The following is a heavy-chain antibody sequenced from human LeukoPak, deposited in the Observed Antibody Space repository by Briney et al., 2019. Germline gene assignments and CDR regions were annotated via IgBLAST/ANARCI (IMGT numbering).Heavy chain of an antibody. CDR1: GGSISSYY. CDR3: ARETITSSPKYFDY. J-gene: IGHJ4*02. Sequence: KPSETLSLTCTVSGGSISSYYWSWIRQPAGKGLEWIGRIYTSGSTNYNPSLKSRVTMSVDTSKNQFSLKLSSVTAADTAVYYCARETITSSPKYFDYWGQGTLVTVSS. CDR2: IYTSGST. V-gene: IGHV4-4*07. D-gene: IGHD3-10*01.